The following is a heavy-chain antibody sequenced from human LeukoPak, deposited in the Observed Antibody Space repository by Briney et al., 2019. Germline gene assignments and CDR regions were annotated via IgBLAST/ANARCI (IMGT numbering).Heavy chain of an antibody. V-gene: IGHV3-23*01. J-gene: IGHJ4*02. CDR1: GFTFSSYG. CDR2: ISGSGGST. Sequence: PGGSLRLSCAASGFTFSSYGMSWVRQAPGKGLEWVSAISGSGGSTYYADSVKGRFTISRDNSKNTLYLQMNSLRAEDTAVYYCAKATGYFDWLSGPPFDYWGQGTLVTVSS. D-gene: IGHD3-9*01. CDR3: AKATGYFDWLSGPPFDY.